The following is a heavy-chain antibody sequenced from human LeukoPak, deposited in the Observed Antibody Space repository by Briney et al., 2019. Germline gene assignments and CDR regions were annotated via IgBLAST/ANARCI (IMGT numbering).Heavy chain of an antibody. CDR3: AKAHDVDTAWSGGTGLFDY. V-gene: IGHV3-23*01. CDR2: ISGSGGST. D-gene: IGHD5-18*01. Sequence: PGGSLRLSCAASGFTFSSYAMSWVRQAPGKGLEWVSAISGSGGSTYYADSVKGRFTISRDNSKNTLYLQMNSLRAEDTAVYYCAKAHDVDTAWSGGTGLFDYWGQGTLVTVSS. J-gene: IGHJ4*02. CDR1: GFTFSSYA.